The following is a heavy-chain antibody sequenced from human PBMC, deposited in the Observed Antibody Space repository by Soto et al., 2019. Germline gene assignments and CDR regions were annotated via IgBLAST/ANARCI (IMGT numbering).Heavy chain of an antibody. CDR1: GYSFTSYW. D-gene: IGHD6-6*01. CDR3: ARQTLFSSSSRSYYYYYGMHX. CDR2: IYPGDSDT. Sequence: GESLKISCKGSGYSFTSYWIGWVRQMPGKGLELMGIIYPGDSDTRYSPSFQGQVTISADKSISTAYLQWSSLKASDTAMYYCARQTLFSSSSRSYYYYYGMHXWGQGTTVTVS. J-gene: IGHJ6*02. V-gene: IGHV5-51*01.